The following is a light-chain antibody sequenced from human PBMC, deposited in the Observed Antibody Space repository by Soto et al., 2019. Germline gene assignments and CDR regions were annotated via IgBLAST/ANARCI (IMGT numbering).Light chain of an antibody. Sequence: EIVLTQSPGTLSLSPGEEATLSCRASQSVSANYLAWYQQKPGQTPRPLIYGASSRAIGIPDRFSGSGSGTDFTLTISRLEHEDFAVYYCQQYGSLPWTFGQGTKVDIK. CDR1: QSVSANY. V-gene: IGKV3-20*01. J-gene: IGKJ1*01. CDR3: QQYGSLPWT. CDR2: GAS.